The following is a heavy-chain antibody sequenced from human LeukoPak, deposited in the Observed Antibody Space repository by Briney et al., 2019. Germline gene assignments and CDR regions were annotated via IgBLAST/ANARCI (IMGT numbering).Heavy chain of an antibody. CDR3: ARGAYYDSSGYGRSYYYYYGMDV. CDR2: INHSGST. V-gene: IGHV4-34*01. J-gene: IGHJ6*02. D-gene: IGHD3-22*01. Sequence: PSETLSLTCAVYGGSFSGYYWSWIRQPPGKGLEWIGEINHSGSTNYNPYLKSRVTISVDTSKNQFSLKLSSVTAADTAVYYCARGAYYDSSGYGRSYYYYYGMDVWGQGTTVTVSS. CDR1: GGSFSGYY.